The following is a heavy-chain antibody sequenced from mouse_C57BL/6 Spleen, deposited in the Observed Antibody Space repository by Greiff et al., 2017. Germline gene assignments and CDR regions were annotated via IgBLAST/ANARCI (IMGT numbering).Heavy chain of an antibody. CDR1: GFTFSDYG. J-gene: IGHJ4*01. CDR2: ISSGSSTI. CDR3: ARASYFNGAMDY. D-gene: IGHD2-10*01. Sequence: EVKLVESGGGLVKPGGSLKLSCAASGFTFSDYGMHWVRQAPEKGLEWVAYISSGSSTIYYADTVKGRFTISRDNAKNTLFLQMTSLRSEDTAMYYCARASYFNGAMDYWGQGTSVTVSS. V-gene: IGHV5-17*01.